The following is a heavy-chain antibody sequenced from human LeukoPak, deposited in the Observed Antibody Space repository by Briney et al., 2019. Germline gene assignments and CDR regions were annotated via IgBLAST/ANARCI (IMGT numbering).Heavy chain of an antibody. V-gene: IGHV1-69*13. Sequence: GASVKVSCKASGGTFSSYAINWVRQAPGQGLEWMGGIIPIFGTANYAQKFQDRVTITADESTSTANMELSSLRSEDTAIYYCASRLYCSNTRCRNFPFAYWGQGTLVTVSS. D-gene: IGHD2-2*01. CDR2: IIPIFGTA. CDR1: GGTFSSYA. CDR3: ASRLYCSNTRCRNFPFAY. J-gene: IGHJ4*02.